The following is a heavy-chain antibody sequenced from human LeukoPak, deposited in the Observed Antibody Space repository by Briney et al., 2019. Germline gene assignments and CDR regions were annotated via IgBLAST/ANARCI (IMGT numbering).Heavy chain of an antibody. V-gene: IGHV4-34*01. CDR1: GGSFSGYY. CDR2: INHSGST. Sequence: SETLSLTCAVYGGSFSGYYWSWIRQPPGKGLEWIGEINHSGSTNYNPSLKSRVTISVDTSKSQFSLKLSSVTAADTAVYYCARGSSGYGRYYFDYWGQGTLVTVSS. D-gene: IGHD5-12*01. J-gene: IGHJ4*02. CDR3: ARGSSGYGRYYFDY.